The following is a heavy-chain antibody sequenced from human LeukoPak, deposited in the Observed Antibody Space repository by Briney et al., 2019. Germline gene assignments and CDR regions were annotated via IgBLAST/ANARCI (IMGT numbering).Heavy chain of an antibody. CDR2: INHSGST. V-gene: IGHV4-34*01. Sequence: SETLSLTCAVYGGSFSGYYWSWIRQPPGKGLEWIGEINHSGSTNYNPSLKSRVTTSVDTSKNQFSLKLSSVTAADTAVYYCAGGKYFDWLVQRYYYYGMDVWGQGTTVTVSS. D-gene: IGHD3-9*01. CDR3: AGGKYFDWLVQRYYYYGMDV. CDR1: GGSFSGYY. J-gene: IGHJ6*02.